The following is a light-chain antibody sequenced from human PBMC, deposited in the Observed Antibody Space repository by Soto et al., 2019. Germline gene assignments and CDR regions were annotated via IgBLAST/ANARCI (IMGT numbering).Light chain of an antibody. V-gene: IGKV1-8*01. J-gene: IGKJ1*01. CDR3: QQYYSYPRT. CDR1: QGISSY. CDR2: AAS. Sequence: IRMTQSPSSFSASTGDRVTITCRARQGISSYLAWYQQKPGKAPKLLIYAASTLQSGVPSRFSGSGSGTDFTLTISCLQSEDFATYYCQQYYSYPRTFGQGTKVEIK.